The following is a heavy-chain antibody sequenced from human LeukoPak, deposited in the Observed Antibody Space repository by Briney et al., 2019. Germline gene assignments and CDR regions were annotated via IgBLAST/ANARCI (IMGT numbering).Heavy chain of an antibody. D-gene: IGHD3-22*01. Sequence: PSETLSLTCSVSSGFISSYYWTWIRQSPGKGLEWIGYIYYTGSTSYNPSLQSRVTISVDTSKNQFSLKLSSVTAADTAVYYCATFDSSGNHGYWGQGTLVTVSS. J-gene: IGHJ4*02. CDR1: SGFISSYY. V-gene: IGHV4-59*01. CDR3: ATFDSSGNHGY. CDR2: IYYTGST.